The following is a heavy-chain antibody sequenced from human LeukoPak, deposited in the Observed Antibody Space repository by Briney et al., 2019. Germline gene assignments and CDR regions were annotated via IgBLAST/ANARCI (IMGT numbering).Heavy chain of an antibody. V-gene: IGHV3-23*01. CDR1: GFTFSSYA. Sequence: GALRLSCAAAGFTFSSYAMSWVRQAPGKGLEWVSAISGSGGSTYYADSVKGRFTISRDNSKNTLYLQMNSLRAEDTAVYYCAKDRDLVTIFGVVIDYWGQGTLVTVSS. CDR2: ISGSGGST. J-gene: IGHJ4*02. CDR3: AKDRDLVTIFGVVIDY. D-gene: IGHD3-3*01.